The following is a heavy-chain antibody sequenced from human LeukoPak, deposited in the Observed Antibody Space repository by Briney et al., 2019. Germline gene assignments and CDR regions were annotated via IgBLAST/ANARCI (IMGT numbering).Heavy chain of an antibody. CDR3: ARGGSSRVYIDY. J-gene: IGHJ4*02. V-gene: IGHV4-59*01. D-gene: IGHD6-6*01. Sequence: SVTLSLTCTVSGGSISSYYWSWIRQPPGKGLEWIGYIYYSGSTNYNPSLKSRVTISVDTSKNQFSLKLSSVTAADTAVYYCARGGSSRVYIDYWGQGTLVTVSS. CDR2: IYYSGST. CDR1: GGSISSYY.